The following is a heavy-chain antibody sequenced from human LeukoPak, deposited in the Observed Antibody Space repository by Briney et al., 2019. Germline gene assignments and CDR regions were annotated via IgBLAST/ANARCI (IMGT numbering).Heavy chain of an antibody. CDR1: GGSFSGYY. D-gene: IGHD3-22*01. Sequence: SETLSLTCAVYGGSFSGYYWSWIRQPPGKGLEWIGEINHSGSTNYNPSLKSRVTISVDTSKNQFSLKLSSVTAADTAVYYCARERDYYDSSGYYYVGPIDYWGQGTLVTVSS. V-gene: IGHV4-34*01. J-gene: IGHJ4*02. CDR3: ARERDYYDSSGYYYVGPIDY. CDR2: INHSGST.